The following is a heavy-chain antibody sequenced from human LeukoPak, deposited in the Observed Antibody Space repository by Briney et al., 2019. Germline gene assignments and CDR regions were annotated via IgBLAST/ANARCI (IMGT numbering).Heavy chain of an antibody. CDR3: ARRRNYYDSSVSYYFDY. CDR1: GFTFSSYA. Sequence: GGSLRLSCAASGFTFSSYAMSLVRQAPGKGLEWVSAISGSGGSTYYADSVKGRFTISRDNSKNTLYLQMNSLRAEDTAVYYCARRRNYYDSSVSYYFDYWGQGTLVTVSS. J-gene: IGHJ4*02. D-gene: IGHD3-22*01. V-gene: IGHV3-23*01. CDR2: ISGSGGST.